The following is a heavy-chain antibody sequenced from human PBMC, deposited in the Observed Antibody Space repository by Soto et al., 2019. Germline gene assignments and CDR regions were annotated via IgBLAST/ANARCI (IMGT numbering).Heavy chain of an antibody. CDR1: GGSFSGYY. J-gene: IGHJ6*02. D-gene: IGHD2-15*01. CDR3: ARWPGKYCSGGSCYLEGYYYYYGMDV. Sequence: QVQLQQWGAGLLKPSETLSLTCAVYGGSFSGYYWSWIRQPPGKGLEWIGEINHSGSTNYNPSLKSRVTISVDTSKNQFSLKLSSVTAADTAVYYCARWPGKYCSGGSCYLEGYYYYYGMDVWGQGTTVTVSS. V-gene: IGHV4-34*01. CDR2: INHSGST.